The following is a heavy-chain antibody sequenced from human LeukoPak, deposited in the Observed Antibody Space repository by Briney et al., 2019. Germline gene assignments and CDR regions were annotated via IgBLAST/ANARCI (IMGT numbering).Heavy chain of an antibody. Sequence: SETLSLTCAVHGESFSAYFWSWIRQVPGKGLEWIGEIDHRGSSNYNPPLKSRATISVDTSKNHFSLSLTSVTAADTAVYYCATRSSTLPAARCFDDWGQGTVVTVSS. V-gene: IGHV4-34*01. CDR1: GESFSAYF. J-gene: IGHJ4*03. CDR2: IDHRGSS. CDR3: ATRSSTLPAARCFDD. D-gene: IGHD6-6*01.